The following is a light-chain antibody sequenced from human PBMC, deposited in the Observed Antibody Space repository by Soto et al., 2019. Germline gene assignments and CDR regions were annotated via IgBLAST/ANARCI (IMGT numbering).Light chain of an antibody. CDR2: AAS. V-gene: IGKV3-20*01. CDR1: QSVSSSY. J-gene: IGKJ2*01. Sequence: EIVLTQSPGTLSLSPGERATLSCRASQSVSSSYLAWYQQKPGQAPRLLIYAASSMTTGIPDRFSGSVSGTDFTLTISRLEPEDCAGYYCQQYGSSPPYTFGQGTKLEIK. CDR3: QQYGSSPPYT.